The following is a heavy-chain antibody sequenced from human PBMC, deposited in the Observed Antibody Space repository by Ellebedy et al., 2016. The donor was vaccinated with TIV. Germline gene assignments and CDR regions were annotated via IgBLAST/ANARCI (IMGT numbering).Heavy chain of an antibody. Sequence: GESLKISCAASGFIFNRYGMQWVRQAPGEGLECVGVIASDGGATVYADFVRGRFTLSRDNSRNTVYLQMNSLSPEDTAVYYCKREARWGNWYFDLWGRGTLVAVST. CDR2: IASDGGAT. V-gene: IGHV3-30*03. CDR1: GFIFNRYG. D-gene: IGHD4-23*01. CDR3: KREARWGNWYFDL. J-gene: IGHJ2*01.